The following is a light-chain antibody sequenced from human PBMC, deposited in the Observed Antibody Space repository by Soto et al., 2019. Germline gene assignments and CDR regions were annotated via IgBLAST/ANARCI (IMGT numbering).Light chain of an antibody. V-gene: IGKV3D-15*01. Sequence: EIVLTQSPATLSLSPGERATLSCRASQSVSSYLAWYQQKPGQAPRLLIYAASTRATGIPARFIGNGSGTEFTLTISSLQSEDFAVYYCQQYNNWWTFGQGTKGDIK. CDR3: QQYNNWWT. CDR1: QSVSSY. J-gene: IGKJ1*01. CDR2: AAS.